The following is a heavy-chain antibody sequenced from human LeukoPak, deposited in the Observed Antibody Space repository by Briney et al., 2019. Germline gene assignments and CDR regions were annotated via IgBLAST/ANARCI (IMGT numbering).Heavy chain of an antibody. D-gene: IGHD3-10*01. V-gene: IGHV3-30*04. J-gene: IGHJ6*02. CDR1: GFTFSSYA. CDR3: AREVLWFGDYAPSAMDV. CDR2: IAYDGKNK. Sequence: QPGRSLRLSCAASGFTFSSYAMHWVRQAPGKGLEWVAAIAYDGKNKYYTDSVEGRFTISRDNSKNTVFLQMNSLRLQDTAVYFCAREVLWFGDYAPSAMDVWGQGTTVTVSS.